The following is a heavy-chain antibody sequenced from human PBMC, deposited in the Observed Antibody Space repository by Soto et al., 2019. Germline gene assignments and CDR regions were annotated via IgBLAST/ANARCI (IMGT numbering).Heavy chain of an antibody. CDR2: ISYDGSNK. CDR3: AKDGNYHDYGHYYYGMDV. CDR1: GFTFSSYG. Sequence: QVQLVESGGGVVQPGRSLGLSCAASGFTFSSYGMHWVRQAPGKGLEWVAVISYDGSNKYYADSVKGRFTISRDNSKNTLYLQMNSLRAEDTAVYYCAKDGNYHDYGHYYYGMDVWGQGTTVTVSS. J-gene: IGHJ6*02. V-gene: IGHV3-30*18. D-gene: IGHD4-17*01.